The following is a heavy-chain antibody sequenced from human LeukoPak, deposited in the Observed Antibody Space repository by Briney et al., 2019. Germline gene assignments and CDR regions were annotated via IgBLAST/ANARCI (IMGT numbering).Heavy chain of an antibody. CDR3: ARGTVQDSYYYYMDV. CDR2: IIPIFGTS. Sequence: ASVKVSCKASGGTFISYAITWVGQAPGQGREGMGGIIPIFGTSNYAQKFQDRVTITADKSTSTAYMELSRRRSEDTAVYYCARGTVQDSYYYYMDVWGKGTPVTVSS. CDR1: GGTFISYA. D-gene: IGHD4-17*01. V-gene: IGHV1-69*06. J-gene: IGHJ6*03.